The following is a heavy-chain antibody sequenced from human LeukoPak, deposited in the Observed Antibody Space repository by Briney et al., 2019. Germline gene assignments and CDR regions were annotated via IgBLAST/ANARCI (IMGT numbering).Heavy chain of an antibody. D-gene: IGHD2-21*02. V-gene: IGHV3-7*01. CDR1: GFTFTSYW. CDR3: ARDATRGGDNDY. J-gene: IGHJ4*02. CDR2: INKDGSYK. Sequence: PGGSLRLSCAASGFTFTSYWMSWVRQAPGKGLEWVANINKDGSYKFHADSVKGRLIISRDNSKNSLYLQMSSLRADDTAVYYCARDATRGGDNDYWGQGTRVIVSS.